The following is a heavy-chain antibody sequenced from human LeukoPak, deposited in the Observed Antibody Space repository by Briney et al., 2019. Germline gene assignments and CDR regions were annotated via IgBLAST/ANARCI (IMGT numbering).Heavy chain of an antibody. CDR1: GSRFTSYW. D-gene: IGHD5-18*01. CDR2: IDPSDSYT. CDR3: ARRRGYSYGHSDY. Sequence: GASLRISCKGSGSRFTSYWISWVRQMPGKGLEWMGRIDPSDSYTNYSPSFQGHVTISADKSISTAYLQWSSLKASDTAMYYCARRRGYSYGHSDYWGQGTLVTVSS. J-gene: IGHJ4*02. V-gene: IGHV5-10-1*01.